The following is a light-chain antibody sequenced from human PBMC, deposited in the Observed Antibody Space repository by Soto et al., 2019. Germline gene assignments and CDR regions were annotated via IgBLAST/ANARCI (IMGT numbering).Light chain of an antibody. CDR1: QSVSSSY. CDR2: GAS. V-gene: IGKV3-20*01. Sequence: EIVLTQSPGTLYLSPGERATLSCRASQSVSSSYLAWYQQKPGQAPRVLIYGASSRATGIPDRFSGSGSGTDFTLTISRLEPEDFAVYYGQQYGSSPETFGQGTKVEIK. CDR3: QQYGSSPET. J-gene: IGKJ1*01.